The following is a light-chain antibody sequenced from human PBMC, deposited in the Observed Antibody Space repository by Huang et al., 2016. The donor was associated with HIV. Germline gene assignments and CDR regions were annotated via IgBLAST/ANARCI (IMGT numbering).Light chain of an antibody. J-gene: IGKJ2*01. Sequence: EIVLTQSPGTLSLSPGERATLSCRASQSVRSGYFAWYQQTPGQAPRLLIYGASRRATGIPDRFSGSGSGTDFTLTISRLEPEDFAVYYCQQYDGPPYTFGQGTKLEIK. CDR1: QSVRSGY. CDR2: GAS. CDR3: QQYDGPPYT. V-gene: IGKV3-20*01.